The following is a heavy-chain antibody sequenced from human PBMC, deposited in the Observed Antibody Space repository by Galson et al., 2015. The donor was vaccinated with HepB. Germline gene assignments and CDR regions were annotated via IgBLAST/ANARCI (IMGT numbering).Heavy chain of an antibody. CDR2: INPSGGST. CDR3: ARRIAARMRGMDV. J-gene: IGHJ6*02. CDR1: GYTFTSYY. Sequence: SVKVSCKASGYTFTSYYMHWVRQAPGQGLEWMGIINPSGGSTSYAQKFQGRVTTTRDTSTSTVYMELSSLRSEDTAVYYCARRIAARMRGMDVWGQGTTVTVSS. V-gene: IGHV1-46*01. D-gene: IGHD6-6*01.